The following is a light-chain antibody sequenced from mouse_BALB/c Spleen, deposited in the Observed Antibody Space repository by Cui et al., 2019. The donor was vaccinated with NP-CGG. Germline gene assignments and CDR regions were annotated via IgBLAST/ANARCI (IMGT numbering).Light chain of an antibody. J-gene: IGLJ1*01. CDR1: TGAVTTSNY. Sequence: QAVVTQESALTTSPGETVTLTCRPTTGAVTTSNYANGVQENPDHLFTGLIGGTNNRAPGVSARFSGSLIGDKAALTITGAQTEDEAIYFCALWYSNHWVFGGGTKLTVL. V-gene: IGLV1*01. CDR3: ALWYSNHWV. CDR2: GTN.